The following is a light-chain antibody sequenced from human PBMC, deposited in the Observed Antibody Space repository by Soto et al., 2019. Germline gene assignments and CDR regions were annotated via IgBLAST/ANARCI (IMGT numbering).Light chain of an antibody. CDR2: DVS. V-gene: IGLV2-11*01. CDR3: CSYAGAFTYV. Sequence: QSVLTQPRSVSGSPGHSVTISCTGTSSGVGGYSYVSWYQQHPGKAPKLMISDVSKRPSGVPDRFSGSKFGNTASLTISGLQAEDEADYYCCSYAGAFTYVFGSGTKVTVL. J-gene: IGLJ1*01. CDR1: SSGVGGYSY.